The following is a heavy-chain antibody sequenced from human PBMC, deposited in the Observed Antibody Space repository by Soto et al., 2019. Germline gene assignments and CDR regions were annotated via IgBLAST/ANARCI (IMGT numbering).Heavy chain of an antibody. V-gene: IGHV6-1*01. CDR1: GDSVSSNTAA. CDR3: ARGVARSGFDF. D-gene: IGHD6-19*01. Sequence: PSQTLSLTCAISGDSVSSNTAAWNWIRSSPSRGLEWLGRTYYRSNWRHDYAVSVKSRITVNPDTSKNHFSLQLNSVTPDDTAVYYCARGVARSGFDFWGQGTLVTGSS. CDR2: TYYRSNWRH. J-gene: IGHJ4*02.